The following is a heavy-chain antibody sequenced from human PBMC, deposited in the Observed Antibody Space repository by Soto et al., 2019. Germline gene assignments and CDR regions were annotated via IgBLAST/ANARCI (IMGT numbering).Heavy chain of an antibody. V-gene: IGHV3-30*18. J-gene: IGHJ1*01. CDR1: GFTFNSHG. CDR2: LSYDGINK. D-gene: IGHD4-17*01. CDR3: VKPIWGGTVTSDFQH. Sequence: VQLVESGGGVVQPGRSLRLSCTASGFTFNSHGMHWVRQAPGKGLEWVAGLSYDGINKFYLDSVKGRFTISRDNAKNTVYLQMNSLRADDTALYFCVKPIWGGTVTSDFQHWGQGTLVSVSS.